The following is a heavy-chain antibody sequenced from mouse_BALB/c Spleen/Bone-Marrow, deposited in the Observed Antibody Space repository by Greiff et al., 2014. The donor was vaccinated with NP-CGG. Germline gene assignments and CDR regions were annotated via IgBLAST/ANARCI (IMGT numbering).Heavy chain of an antibody. CDR1: GFTFSDYY. V-gene: IGHV5-4*02. J-gene: IGHJ2*01. CDR3: ARGSSYLDY. CDR2: ISDGGSYT. Sequence: EVKLVESGGGLVKPGGSLKLSCAASGFTFSDYYMYWVRQTPEKRLEWVATISDGGSYTYYPDSVKGRFTISRDNAKNNLYLQMSSLKSEDTAMYYSARGSSYLDYWGQGTTLTVSS. D-gene: IGHD1-1*01.